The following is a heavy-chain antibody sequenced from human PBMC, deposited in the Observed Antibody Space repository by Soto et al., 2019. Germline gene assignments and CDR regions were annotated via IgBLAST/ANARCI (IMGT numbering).Heavy chain of an antibody. D-gene: IGHD3-22*01. CDR3: ARSYSSGYYGFDY. CDR1: GCTVSSYA. J-gene: IGHJ4*02. CDR2: IIPIFGTA. V-gene: IGHV1-69*13. Sequence: SVNVSCKASGCTVSSYAISCVRQAPGQGLEWMGGIIPIFGTANYTQKFQGRVTITADESTSTAYMELSSLRSEDTAVYYCARSYSSGYYGFDYWGQGTLVTVSS.